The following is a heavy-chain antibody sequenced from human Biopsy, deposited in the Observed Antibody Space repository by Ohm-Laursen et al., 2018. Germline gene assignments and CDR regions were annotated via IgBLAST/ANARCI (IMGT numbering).Heavy chain of an antibody. CDR2: IFPGDSET. D-gene: IGHD4-23*01. V-gene: IGHV5-51*01. Sequence: GESLRISCKTSGYSFVTYYIGWVRQMPGKGLEWMGIIFPGDSETVYGPSFQGHVTISADKSTTTAFLEWSSLKASDTAIYYCAKFKSTVATKDGFDVWGQGTEVTVSS. CDR3: AKFKSTVATKDGFDV. CDR1: GYSFVTYY. J-gene: IGHJ3*01.